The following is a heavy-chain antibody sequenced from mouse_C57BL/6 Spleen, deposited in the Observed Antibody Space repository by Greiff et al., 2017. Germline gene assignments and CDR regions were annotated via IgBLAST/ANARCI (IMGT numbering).Heavy chain of an antibody. CDR1: GYTFTDYN. D-gene: IGHD1-1*01. CDR2: INPNNGGT. Sequence: VQLQQSGPELVKPGASVKIPCKASGYTFTDYNMDWVKQSHGKSLEWIGDINPNNGGTIYNQKFKGKATLTVDKSSSTAYMELRSLPSEDTAVYYCAREGHYGSSGTWFAYWGQGTLVTVSA. J-gene: IGHJ3*01. CDR3: AREGHYGSSGTWFAY. V-gene: IGHV1-18*01.